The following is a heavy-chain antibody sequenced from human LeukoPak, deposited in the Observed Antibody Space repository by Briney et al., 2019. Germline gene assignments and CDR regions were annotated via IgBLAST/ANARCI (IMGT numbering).Heavy chain of an antibody. Sequence: GGSLRLSCAASGFTFSSYGMHWVRQAPGKGLEWVAFIRYDGSNKYYADSVKGRFTISRDNSKNTLYLQMNSLRAEDTAVYYCAKDGEYYYGSGSYYVDWFDPWGQGTLVTVSS. V-gene: IGHV3-30*02. CDR1: GFTFSSYG. CDR2: IRYDGSNK. J-gene: IGHJ5*02. D-gene: IGHD3-10*01. CDR3: AKDGEYYYGSGSYYVDWFDP.